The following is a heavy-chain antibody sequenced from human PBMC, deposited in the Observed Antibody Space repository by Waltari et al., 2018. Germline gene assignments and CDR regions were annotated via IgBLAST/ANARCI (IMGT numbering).Heavy chain of an antibody. Sequence: EVQLVESGGVVVQPGGSLRLSCAASGFTFDDYTMHWVRRAPGKGLEWVSLISWDGGSTYYADSVKGRFTISRDNSKNSLYLQMNSLRTEDTALYYCAKDMHSSSSWYFDLWGRGTLVTVSS. CDR2: ISWDGGST. CDR3: AKDMHSSSSWYFDL. J-gene: IGHJ2*01. D-gene: IGHD6-6*01. CDR1: GFTFDDYT. V-gene: IGHV3-43*01.